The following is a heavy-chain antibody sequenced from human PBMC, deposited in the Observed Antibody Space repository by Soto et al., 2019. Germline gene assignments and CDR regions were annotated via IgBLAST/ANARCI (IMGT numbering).Heavy chain of an antibody. Sequence: QVQLVQSGAEVKKPGSSVKVSCKASGGTFSSYASSWVRQAPGQGLEWMGGIIPIFGTANYAQKFQGRVTITADESTSTAYMELGSLRSEDTAVYYCARAWDIVVVVAAHYYYGMDVWGQGTTVTVSS. CDR1: GGTFSSYA. D-gene: IGHD2-15*01. V-gene: IGHV1-69*01. CDR2: IIPIFGTA. J-gene: IGHJ6*02. CDR3: ARAWDIVVVVAAHYYYGMDV.